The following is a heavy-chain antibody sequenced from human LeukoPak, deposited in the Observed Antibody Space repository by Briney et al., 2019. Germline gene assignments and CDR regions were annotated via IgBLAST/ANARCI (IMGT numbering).Heavy chain of an antibody. CDR1: GFTFDTYW. Sequence: GGSLRLSCAASGFTFDTYWMSWVRQAPGKGLEWVANIKQDGSEKDYVDSVKGRFTISRDNAKNSLYRQMNSLRAEDTGVYYCARGDTQSKYRQFDSWGQGSLVIVSS. V-gene: IGHV3-7*04. CDR2: IKQDGSEK. J-gene: IGHJ4*02. D-gene: IGHD3-16*02. CDR3: ARGDTQSKYRQFDS.